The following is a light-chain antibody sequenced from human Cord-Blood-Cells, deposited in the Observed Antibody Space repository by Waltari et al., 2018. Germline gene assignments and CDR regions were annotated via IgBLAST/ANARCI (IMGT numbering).Light chain of an antibody. J-gene: IGLJ2*01. Sequence: QSALTQPPSASGSPGQSVTISCTRTSSDVGGYTYVSWYQQHPGKAPKLMIYEVSKRPSGVPDRFSGSKSGNTASLTVSGLQAEDEADYYCSSYAGSNNLVFGGGTKLTVL. CDR2: EVS. CDR1: SSDVGGYTY. CDR3: SSYAGSNNLV. V-gene: IGLV2-8*01.